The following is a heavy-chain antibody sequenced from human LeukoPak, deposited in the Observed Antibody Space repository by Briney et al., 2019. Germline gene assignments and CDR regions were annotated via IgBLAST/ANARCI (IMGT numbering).Heavy chain of an antibody. J-gene: IGHJ5*02. CDR2: MNPNSGNT. CDR3: ARRYCSGGSCYHRWFDP. CDR1: GYTFTSYD. V-gene: IGHV1-8*01. D-gene: IGHD2-15*01. Sequence: ASVKVSCKASGYTFTSYDINWVRQATGQGLEWMGWMNPNSGNTGYAQKFQGRVTMTRDTSISTAYMELSSLRSEDTAVYYCARRYCSGGSCYHRWFDPWGQGTLVTVSS.